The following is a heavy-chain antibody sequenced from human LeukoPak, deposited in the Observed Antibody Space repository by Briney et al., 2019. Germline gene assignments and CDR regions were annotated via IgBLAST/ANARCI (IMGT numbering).Heavy chain of an antibody. CDR3: ARVGLDNTGWHINWFDP. CDR1: GFTFSSYG. CDR2: ISSSSSTI. V-gene: IGHV3-48*04. D-gene: IGHD6-19*01. J-gene: IGHJ5*02. Sequence: GGSLRLSCAASGFTFSSYGMNWVRQAPGKGLEWVSYISSSSSTIYYADSVKGRFTISRDNAQKSLFLQMNSLRVEDTAIYYCARVGLDNTGWHINWFDPWGQGTLVTVSS.